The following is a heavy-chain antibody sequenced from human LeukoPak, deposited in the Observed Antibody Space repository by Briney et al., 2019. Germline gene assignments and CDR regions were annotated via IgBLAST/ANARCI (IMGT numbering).Heavy chain of an antibody. CDR3: ARLWGIAAAGNLGDY. J-gene: IGHJ4*02. V-gene: IGHV5-51*01. Sequence: GESLKISCKGSGYTFTSYWIGWVRQMPGKGLEWMGIIYPGDSDTRYGPSFQGQVTISADKSISTAYLQWSSLKASDTAMYYCARLWGIAAAGNLGDYWGQGTLVTVSS. CDR2: IYPGDSDT. D-gene: IGHD6-13*01. CDR1: GYTFTSYW.